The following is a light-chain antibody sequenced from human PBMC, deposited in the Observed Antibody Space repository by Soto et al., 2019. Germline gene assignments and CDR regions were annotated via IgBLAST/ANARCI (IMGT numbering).Light chain of an antibody. Sequence: DIQMTQSPSTLSASVGDRVTLTCRASQNINTWLAWFQQKPGKAPNLLIYKASSLQSGVSSRFSGSGSGTEFTLTISSLQPDDFATYYCQQYKTYSRTFGQGTKVDIK. J-gene: IGKJ1*01. V-gene: IGKV1-5*03. CDR2: KAS. CDR3: QQYKTYSRT. CDR1: QNINTW.